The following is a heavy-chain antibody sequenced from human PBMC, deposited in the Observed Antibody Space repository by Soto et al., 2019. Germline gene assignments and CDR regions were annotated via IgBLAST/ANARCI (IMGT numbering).Heavy chain of an antibody. CDR2: ISSNGGST. Sequence: HPGGSLRLSCAASGFTFSSYAMHWVRQAPGKGLEYVSAISSNGGSTYYANSVKGRFTISRDNSKNTLFLQMNSLKAEDTAVYYCVRDRGYPDSFDVWGRGTMVTVSS. CDR1: GFTFSSYA. V-gene: IGHV3-64*01. D-gene: IGHD3-10*01. J-gene: IGHJ3*01. CDR3: VRDRGYPDSFDV.